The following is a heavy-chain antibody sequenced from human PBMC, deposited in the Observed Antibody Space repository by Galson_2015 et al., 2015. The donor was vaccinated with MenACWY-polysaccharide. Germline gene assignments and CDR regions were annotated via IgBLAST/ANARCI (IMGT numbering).Heavy chain of an antibody. CDR3: ARDCPSCYGAFDI. D-gene: IGHD2-2*01. Sequence: SLRLSCAASGFTFSSYWMSWVRQAPGKGLEWVANIKQDGSEKYYVDSVKGRFTISRDNAKNSLYLQMNSLRAEDTAVYYCARDCPSCYGAFDIWGQGTMVTVSS. J-gene: IGHJ3*02. V-gene: IGHV3-7*01. CDR1: GFTFSSYW. CDR2: IKQDGSEK.